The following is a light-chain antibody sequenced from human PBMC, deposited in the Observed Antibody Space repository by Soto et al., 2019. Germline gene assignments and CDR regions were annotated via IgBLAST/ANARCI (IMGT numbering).Light chain of an antibody. CDR3: SSYTTSYFYV. V-gene: IGLV2-14*03. J-gene: IGLJ1*01. CDR2: GVK. Sequence: QSALTQPASVSGSPGQSITISCNGSGRDIGAYNYVSWYQQHPGKAPKLIIYGVKNRPSGVSNRFSAAKSAFTASLTISGLQAEDEADYYCSSYTTSYFYVFGPGTKGTVL. CDR1: GRDIGAYNY.